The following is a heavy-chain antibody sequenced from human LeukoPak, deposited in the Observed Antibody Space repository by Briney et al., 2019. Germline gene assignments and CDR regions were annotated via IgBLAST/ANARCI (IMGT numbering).Heavy chain of an antibody. CDR2: IYYIVST. CDR3: TRLIMSSIYYYYMDV. Sequence: SETLSLTCTVSGGSISSYYWSWIRQPPGKGLEWIGYIYYIVSTKYNPSLKSRVTMSVDTSKNQFSLKLSCVTAADTAVYYCTRLIMSSIYYYYMDVWGKGTTVTVSS. V-gene: IGHV4-59*12. CDR1: GGSISSYY. D-gene: IGHD3-10*01. J-gene: IGHJ6*03.